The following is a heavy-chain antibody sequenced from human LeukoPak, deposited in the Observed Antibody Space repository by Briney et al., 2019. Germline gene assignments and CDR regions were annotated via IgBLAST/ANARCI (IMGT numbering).Heavy chain of an antibody. CDR3: AKGGQEELPTYFDS. J-gene: IGHJ4*02. D-gene: IGHD1-7*01. Sequence: GGSLRLSCAASGFTFSNFAVSWVRQAPGKGLEWVSAISGSGGSTYYADSVKGRFTISRDNSKNTLYLQMNSLRAEDTAVYYCAKGGQEELPTYFDSWGQGTLVTVSS. V-gene: IGHV3-23*01. CDR1: GFTFSNFA. CDR2: ISGSGGST.